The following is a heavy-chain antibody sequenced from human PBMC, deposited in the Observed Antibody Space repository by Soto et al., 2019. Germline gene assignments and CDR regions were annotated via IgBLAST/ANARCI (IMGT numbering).Heavy chain of an antibody. Sequence: QVQLVQSGAEVKKPGSSVKVSCQASGGTFSSYTISWVRQAPGQGLQWMGRIIPILGIANYAQKFQGRVTITADKSTSTAYMELSSVSSEDTAVYYCARDIGGAGYFDYWGQGTLVTVSS. J-gene: IGHJ4*02. V-gene: IGHV1-69*08. CDR3: ARDIGGAGYFDY. CDR2: IIPILGIA. D-gene: IGHD3-16*02. CDR1: GGTFSSYT.